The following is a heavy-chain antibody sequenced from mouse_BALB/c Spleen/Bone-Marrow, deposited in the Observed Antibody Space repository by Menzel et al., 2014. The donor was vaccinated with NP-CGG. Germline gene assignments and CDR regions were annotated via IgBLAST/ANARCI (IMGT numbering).Heavy chain of an antibody. V-gene: IGHV14-3*02. D-gene: IGHD6-1*01. Sequence: DVQLQESGAELVKPGASVKLSCTASGFNIKDTYIHWVKPRPEQGLEWIGRIDPANGNTKYDPKFQGKATITADTSSNAACLRLRGRGAEGGAVYDGGRRVRSARDYWGQGASVTVSS. J-gene: IGHJ4*01. CDR1: GFNIKDTY. CDR2: IDPANGNT. CDR3: GRRVRSARDY.